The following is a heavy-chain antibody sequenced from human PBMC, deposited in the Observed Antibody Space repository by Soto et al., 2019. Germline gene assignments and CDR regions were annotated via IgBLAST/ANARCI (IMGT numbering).Heavy chain of an antibody. J-gene: IGHJ4*02. CDR3: TWDGDYDY. D-gene: IGHD4-17*01. CDR2: IRSKAKNYAT. CDR1: GFTFSGSD. V-gene: IGHV3-73*01. Sequence: EVQLVESGGGLVQPGGSLKLSCAASGFTFSGSDMHWVRQASGKGLEWVGRIRSKAKNYATVYGASAKGRFTISRDDSKNTASLQMNSLKTEDTAVYYCTWDGDYDYWGQGILVTVSS.